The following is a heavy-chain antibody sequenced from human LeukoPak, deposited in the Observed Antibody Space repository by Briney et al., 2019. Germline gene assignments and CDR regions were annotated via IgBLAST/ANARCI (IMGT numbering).Heavy chain of an antibody. V-gene: IGHV4-39*01. Sequence: SETLSLTCTVSGGSISSSSYYWGWIRQPPGKGLEWIGSIYYSGSTYYNPSLKSRVTISVDTSKNQFSLKLSSVTAADTAVYYCAAHSGSYYPDYWGQGTLVTVSS. CDR3: AAHSGSYYPDY. CDR1: GGSISSSSYY. J-gene: IGHJ4*02. CDR2: IYYSGST. D-gene: IGHD1-26*01.